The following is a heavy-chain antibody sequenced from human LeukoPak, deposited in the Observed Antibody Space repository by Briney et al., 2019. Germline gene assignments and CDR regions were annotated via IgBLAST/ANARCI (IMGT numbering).Heavy chain of an antibody. CDR2: IGGDADGT. V-gene: IGHV3-23*01. J-gene: IGHJ4*02. Sequence: PGGSLRLSCAASGFTVTNFAIAWVTQAPGKGLEWVAAIGGDADGTTYPDRVRGRFFLSRDSSKNTLYLQMNVLTVEDTAVYHCVHPTGEAWFYFPYWGQATPVTVSS. CDR3: VHPTGEAWFYFPY. D-gene: IGHD7-27*01. CDR1: GFTVTNFA.